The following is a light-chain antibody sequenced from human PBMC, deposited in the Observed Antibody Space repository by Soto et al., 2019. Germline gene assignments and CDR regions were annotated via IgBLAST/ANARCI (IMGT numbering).Light chain of an antibody. CDR1: SSNIGSNT. CDR3: ATWYNGLTGVV. V-gene: IGLV1-44*01. CDR2: TNN. J-gene: IGLJ2*01. Sequence: QSVLTQPPSTSGTPGQRVTISCSGSSSNIGSNTVHWYQQIPGTAPKLLIYTNNQRSSGVSDRFSGSKSDTSASLVISGLQSEDEADYYCATWYNGLTGVVFGGGTKLTVL.